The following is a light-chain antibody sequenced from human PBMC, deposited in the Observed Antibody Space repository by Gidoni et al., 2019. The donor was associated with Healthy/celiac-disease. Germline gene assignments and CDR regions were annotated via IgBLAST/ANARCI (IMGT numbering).Light chain of an antibody. CDR3: LRTYNTWT. CDR2: AAS. V-gene: IGKV1-39*01. Sequence: DLQMTSSPSSLSASVGERVTITCRASQRSSNYLSWYQQQAREAPKLLIAAASNLQRVVPTRFSGSGSGTDVTLTISRLPPEYSATYYCLRTYNTWTFGEGTKVEIK. J-gene: IGKJ1*01. CDR1: QRSSNY.